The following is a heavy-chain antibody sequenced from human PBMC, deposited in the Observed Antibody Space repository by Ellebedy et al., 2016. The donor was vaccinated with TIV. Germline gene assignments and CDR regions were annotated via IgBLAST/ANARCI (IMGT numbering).Heavy chain of an antibody. J-gene: IGHJ5*02. CDR3: VSQTRQAS. Sequence: GESLKISCAASGFTFTTYWMSWVRQPPGKGLEWVANIKGDGSSKDYVDSVRGRFTISRDNAKNSLYLQMNSLRAEDTAVYYCVSQTRQASWGQGTLVTVSS. CDR1: GFTFTTYW. CDR2: IKGDGSSK. V-gene: IGHV3-7*03.